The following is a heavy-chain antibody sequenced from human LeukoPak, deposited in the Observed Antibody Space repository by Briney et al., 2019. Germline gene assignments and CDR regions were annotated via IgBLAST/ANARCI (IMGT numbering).Heavy chain of an antibody. V-gene: IGHV4-59*01. D-gene: IGHD3-22*01. CDR3: ARRGYYYDSSPHFDC. CDR2: IYYSGST. Sequence: SETLSLTCTVSGGSISSYYWSWIRQPPGKGLEWIGYIYYSGSTNYNPSLKSRVTISVDTSKNQFSLKLSSVTAADTAVYYCARRGYYYDSSPHFDCWGQGTLVTVSS. CDR1: GGSISSYY. J-gene: IGHJ4*02.